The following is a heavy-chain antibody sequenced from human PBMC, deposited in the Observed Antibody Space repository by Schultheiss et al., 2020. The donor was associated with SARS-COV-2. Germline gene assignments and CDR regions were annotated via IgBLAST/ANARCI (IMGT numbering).Heavy chain of an antibody. V-gene: IGHV3-48*01. J-gene: IGHJ4*02. CDR1: GFTFSSYS. CDR3: ARCPGTSCYTLGFDY. D-gene: IGHD2-2*02. CDR2: ISSSGSTI. Sequence: GGSLRLSCAASGFTFSSYSMNWVRQAPGKGLEWVSYISSSGSTIYYANSVKGRFTISRDNSKNTLYLQMGSLRAEDMAVYYCARCPGTSCYTLGFDYWGQGTLVTVSS.